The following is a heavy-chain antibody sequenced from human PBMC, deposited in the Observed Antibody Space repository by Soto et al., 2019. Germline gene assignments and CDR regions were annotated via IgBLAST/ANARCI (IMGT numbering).Heavy chain of an antibody. V-gene: IGHV4-59*01. Sequence: PSETLSLTCTVSGGSISSYYWSWIRQPPGKGLEWIGYIYYSGSTNYNPSLKSRVTISVDTSKNQFSLKLSSVTAADTAVYYCAKDLVVGATASYDAFDIWGQGTMVTVSS. J-gene: IGHJ3*02. CDR1: GGSISSYY. D-gene: IGHD1-26*01. CDR3: AKDLVVGATASYDAFDI. CDR2: IYYSGST.